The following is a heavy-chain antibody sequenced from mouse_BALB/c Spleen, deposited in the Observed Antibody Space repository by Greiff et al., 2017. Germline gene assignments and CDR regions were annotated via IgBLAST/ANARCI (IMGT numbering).Heavy chain of an antibody. CDR3: ARGDDYRGNAMDY. Sequence: QVQLQQSGPELVKPGASVKISCKASGYAFSSSWMNWVKQRPGQGLEWIGRIYPGDGDTNYNGKFKGKATLTADESSSTAYMQLSSLTSVDSAVYFCARGDDYRGNAMDYWGQGTSVTVSS. CDR2: IYPGDGDT. J-gene: IGHJ4*01. V-gene: IGHV1-82*01. CDR1: GYAFSSSW. D-gene: IGHD2-4*01.